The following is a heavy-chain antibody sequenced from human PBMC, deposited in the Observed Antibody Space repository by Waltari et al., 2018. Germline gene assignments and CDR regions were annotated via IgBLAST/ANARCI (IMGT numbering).Heavy chain of an antibody. Sequence: QVQLQQWGAGLLGPSETLSLTCAVYGADFSDYYWGWVRQPPGKGLEWIGQIRHPGSTNYNPSLKSRVTISIDTPRSQFSLRLSSVTAADTALYFCTRGGNYDFWSHRPFVDPWGQGTLVTVSS. CDR3: TRGGNYDFWSHRPFVDP. D-gene: IGHD3-3*01. CDR2: IRHPGST. CDR1: GADFSDYY. V-gene: IGHV4-34*01. J-gene: IGHJ5*02.